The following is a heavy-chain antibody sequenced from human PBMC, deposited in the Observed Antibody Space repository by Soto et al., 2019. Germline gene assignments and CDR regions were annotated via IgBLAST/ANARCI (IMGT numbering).Heavy chain of an antibody. CDR2: IDPSDSYT. D-gene: IGHD3-3*01. CDR3: ARGGVVTPLYYYYGMDV. CDR1: GYSFTSYW. Sequence: PGESLKISCKGSGYSFTSYWISWVRQMPGKGLEWMGRIDPSDSYTNYSPSFQGHVTISADKSISTAYLQWSSLKASDTAMYYCARGGVVTPLYYYYGMDVWGQGTTVTVSS. J-gene: IGHJ6*02. V-gene: IGHV5-10-1*01.